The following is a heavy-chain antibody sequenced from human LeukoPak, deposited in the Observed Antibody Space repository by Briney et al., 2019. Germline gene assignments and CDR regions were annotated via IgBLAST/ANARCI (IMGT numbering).Heavy chain of an antibody. CDR1: GFTFDNHA. V-gene: IGHV3-23*01. CDR3: AKMAIAKGATQGRGFLQFDL. D-gene: IGHD2-21*01. Sequence: GGSLSLSCAASGFTFDNHAMTWVRQAPGKGLEWVSLITGTGFDTYTANSVKGRFITSRDNSKNSLYLRLNSLGPEDTAMYYCAKMAIAKGATQGRGFLQFDLWGQGTLVTVSS. CDR2: ITGTGFDT. J-gene: IGHJ5*02.